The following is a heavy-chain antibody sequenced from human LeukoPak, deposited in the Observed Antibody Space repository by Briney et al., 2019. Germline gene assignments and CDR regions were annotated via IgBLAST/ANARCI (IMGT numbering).Heavy chain of an antibody. Sequence: PSETLSLTCTVTGGSISGYHWNRIRLSPGKGLEWIASIFYTGNADYNPSLESRVTISVDTSKNEISLILTSVTAADTAIYYCARQTFSGYDVRYYYYMDVWGKGTTVTVSS. CDR3: ARQTFSGYDVRYYYYMDV. CDR1: GGSISGYH. V-gene: IGHV4-59*08. D-gene: IGHD5-12*01. J-gene: IGHJ6*03. CDR2: IFYTGNA.